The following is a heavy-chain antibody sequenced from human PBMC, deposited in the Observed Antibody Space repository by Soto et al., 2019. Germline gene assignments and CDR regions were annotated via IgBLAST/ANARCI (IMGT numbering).Heavy chain of an antibody. D-gene: IGHD3-3*01. CDR1: GFTFDDYT. CDR3: AKDQYDSTYYYGMDV. CDR2: ISWDGGST. Sequence: EVQLVESGGVVVQPGGSLRLSCAASGFTFDDYTMHWVRQAPGKGLEWVSLISWDGGSTYYADSVKGRFTISRDNSKNSLYLQMNSLRTEDTALYYCAKDQYDSTYYYGMDVWGQGTTVTVSS. J-gene: IGHJ6*02. V-gene: IGHV3-43*01.